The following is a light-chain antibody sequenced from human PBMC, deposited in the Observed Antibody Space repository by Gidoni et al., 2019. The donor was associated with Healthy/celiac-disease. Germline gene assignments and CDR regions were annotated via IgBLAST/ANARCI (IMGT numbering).Light chain of an antibody. J-gene: IGKJ1*01. CDR2: GAS. CDR1: QSVSSSY. CDR3: QQYGSSPWT. V-gene: IGKV3-20*01. Sequence: DSVFTQYAGTLSLSPGERATLSCRASQSVSSSYLAWYQQKPGQAPRLLIYGASSRATGIPDRFSGSGSGTDFTLTISRLEPEDFAVYYCQQYGSSPWTFGQGTKVEIK.